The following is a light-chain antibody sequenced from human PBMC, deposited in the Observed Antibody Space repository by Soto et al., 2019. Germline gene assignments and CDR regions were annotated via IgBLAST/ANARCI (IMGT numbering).Light chain of an antibody. J-gene: IGKJ1*01. CDR2: GAS. Sequence: EIVMTQSTATLSVSPGERATLSCRASQSVSSNLAWYQQKPGQAPRLLIYGASTRATGIPARFSGSGSGTEFTLTISSLQSEDFAAYYCQLNNNWWTFGQGTKVEIK. CDR3: QLNNNWWT. V-gene: IGKV3-15*01. CDR1: QSVSSN.